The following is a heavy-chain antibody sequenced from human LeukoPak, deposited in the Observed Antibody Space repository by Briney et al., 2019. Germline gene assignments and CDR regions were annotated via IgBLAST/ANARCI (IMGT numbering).Heavy chain of an antibody. Sequence: SETLSLTCTVAGGSISSYYWSWIRQPPGKGLEWMGYIYYSGGNNYNPSLKSRVTISVDTSKNQFSLKLSSVTAADSAVYYCARQRRQLRDFDIWGQGTMVTVSS. CDR3: ARQRRQLRDFDI. CDR2: IYYSGGN. CDR1: GGSISSYY. V-gene: IGHV4-59*01. J-gene: IGHJ3*02. D-gene: IGHD5-24*01.